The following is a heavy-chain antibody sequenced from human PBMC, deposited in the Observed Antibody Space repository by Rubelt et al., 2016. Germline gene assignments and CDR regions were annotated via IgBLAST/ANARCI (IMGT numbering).Heavy chain of an antibody. J-gene: IGHJ5*02. Sequence: DSVKGRFTISRDNAKNTLYLQMTSLRADDTALYYCVMVPGTTVRCGFNPWGQGTLFTVSS. V-gene: IGHV3-74*01. CDR3: VMVPGTTVRCGFNP. D-gene: IGHD1-7*01.